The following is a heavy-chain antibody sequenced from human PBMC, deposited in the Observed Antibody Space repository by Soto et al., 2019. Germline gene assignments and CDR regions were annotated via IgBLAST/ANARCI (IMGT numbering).Heavy chain of an antibody. V-gene: IGHV1-46*03. CDR1: ENTFSTYS. J-gene: IGHJ3*02. CDR2: INPTTTTT. CDR3: ARDLYSTSWYVRAFDM. D-gene: IGHD6-13*01. Sequence: GASVKVSCKATENTFSTYSLHWVRQAPGQGLEWMGVINPTTTTTTDAQKFQGGVTMTRDTSTSTVFLELSSLRSGDTAVYFCARDLYSTSWYVRAFDMWGQGTMVTVSS.